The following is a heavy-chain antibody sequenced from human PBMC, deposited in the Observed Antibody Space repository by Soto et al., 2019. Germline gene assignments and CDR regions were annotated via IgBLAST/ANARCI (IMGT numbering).Heavy chain of an antibody. CDR1: GFTFGDYS. D-gene: IGHD6-6*01. V-gene: IGHV3-49*03. Sequence: GGSLILSCTTSGFTFGDYSMSWFRQAPGKGLEWIGYIRSNTYGGTTEYAASVKGRFTISRDDSKRVAHLQMNSLETEDTAVYFCARRKYLDYWGQGTLVTVCS. J-gene: IGHJ4*02. CDR2: IRSNTYGGTT. CDR3: ARRKYLDY.